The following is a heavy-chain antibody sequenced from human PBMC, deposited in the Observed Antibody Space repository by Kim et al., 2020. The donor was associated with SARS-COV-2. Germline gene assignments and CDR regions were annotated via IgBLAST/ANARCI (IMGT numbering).Heavy chain of an antibody. V-gene: IGHV1-3*01. J-gene: IGHJ4*02. CDR1: GYTFTSYA. CDR3: AREMYSSSWYGRDRFDY. CDR2: INAGNGNT. D-gene: IGHD6-13*01. Sequence: ASVKVSCKASGYTFTSYAMHWVRQAPGQRLEWMGWINAGNGNTKYSQKFQGRVTITRDTSASTAYMELSSLRSEDTAVYYCAREMYSSSWYGRDRFDYWGQGTLVTVSS.